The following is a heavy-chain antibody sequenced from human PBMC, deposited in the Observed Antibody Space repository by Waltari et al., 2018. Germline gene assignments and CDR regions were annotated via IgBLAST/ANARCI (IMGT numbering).Heavy chain of an antibody. D-gene: IGHD6-19*01. V-gene: IGHV3-30*04. CDR2: ISKDGSNE. Sequence: QVQLVESGGGVVQPGRSLRLSCAASGFIFTTYAIHWARQAPGKGLEWWAGISKDGSNEDYADSVKVRFTISGDNSRNTLSLQMNSLETEDAAVYFCAREVGVAAGTGFDFGGQGTLVTVSA. CDR1: GFIFTTYA. J-gene: IGHJ4*02. CDR3: AREVGVAAGTGFDF.